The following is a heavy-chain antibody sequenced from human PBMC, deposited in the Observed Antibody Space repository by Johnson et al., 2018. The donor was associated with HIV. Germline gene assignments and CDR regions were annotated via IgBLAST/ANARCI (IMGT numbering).Heavy chain of an antibody. J-gene: IGHJ3*02. CDR3: AREGPSERAGFDI. CDR1: GFTFDDYG. CDR2: INWNGGSI. V-gene: IGHV3-20*04. Sequence: VQLVESGGGLVQPGGSLRLSCAASGFTFDDYGMTWVRQPPGKGLEWVSGINWNGGSIAYADSETGRFTISRDNAKNSLYLQMNSLRADDTAVYYCAREGPSERAGFDIWGQGTMVTVSS.